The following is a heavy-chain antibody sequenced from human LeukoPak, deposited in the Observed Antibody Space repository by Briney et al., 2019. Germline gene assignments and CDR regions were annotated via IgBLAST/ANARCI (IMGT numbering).Heavy chain of an antibody. CDR3: ARGHIVVVVAAPLGNDY. J-gene: IGHJ4*02. D-gene: IGHD2-15*01. Sequence: ASVKVSCKASGYIFTSYYMHWVRQAPGQGLEWMGIINPSGGSTSYAQKFQGRVTMTRDTSTSTVYMELSSLRSEDTAVYYCARGHIVVVVAAPLGNDYWGQGTLVTVSS. V-gene: IGHV1-46*01. CDR1: GYIFTSYY. CDR2: INPSGGST.